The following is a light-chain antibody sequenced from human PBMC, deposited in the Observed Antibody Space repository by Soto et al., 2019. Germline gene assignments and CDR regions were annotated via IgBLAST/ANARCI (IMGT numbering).Light chain of an antibody. CDR1: QSISSW. J-gene: IGKJ1*01. V-gene: IGKV1-5*03. CDR2: KAS. Sequence: DIPMTQSPSTLSASVGDRVTITCRASQSISSWLAWYQQKPGKAPKLLIYKASSLESGVPSRFSGSGSGTEFTLTISSLQPDDFATYYCQQYNSYSRTFGQGIKVEIK. CDR3: QQYNSYSRT.